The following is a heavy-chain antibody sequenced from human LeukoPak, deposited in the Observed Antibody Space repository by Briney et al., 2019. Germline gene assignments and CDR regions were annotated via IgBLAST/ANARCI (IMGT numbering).Heavy chain of an antibody. D-gene: IGHD5-18*01. CDR2: ISSNGRST. Sequence: GGSLRLSCSASGFTFNNYALHWVRQAPGTGLEHVSAISSNGRSTYYADSVKGRFTISRDSSKSTLYLQMSSLRAEDRAVYYCVKLSSGSSYGSLYNWGQGTLVTVSS. V-gene: IGHV3-64D*09. CDR1: GFTFNNYA. CDR3: VKLSSGSSYGSLYN. J-gene: IGHJ4*02.